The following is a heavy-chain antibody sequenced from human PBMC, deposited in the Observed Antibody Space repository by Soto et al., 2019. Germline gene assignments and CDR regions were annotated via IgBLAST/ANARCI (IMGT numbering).Heavy chain of an antibody. CDR1: GFTFSSYA. V-gene: IGHV3-23*01. J-gene: IGHJ5*02. CDR3: AKDLGRYLDSTPDP. Sequence: PGGSLRLSCAASGFTFSSYAMSWVRQAPGKGLEWVSAISGSGGSTYYADSVKGRFTISRDNSKNTLYLQMNSLRPEDTAVYYCAKDLGRYLDSTPDPWGQGPLVTVSS. D-gene: IGHD3-9*01. CDR2: ISGSGGST.